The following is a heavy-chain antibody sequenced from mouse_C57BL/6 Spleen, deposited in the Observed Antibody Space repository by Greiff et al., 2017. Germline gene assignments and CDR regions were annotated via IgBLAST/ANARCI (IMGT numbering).Heavy chain of an antibody. J-gene: IGHJ2*01. CDR2: IDPSDSYT. D-gene: IGHD1-1*01. Sequence: VQLQQPGAELVMPGASVKLSCKASGYTFTSYWMHWVKQRPGQGLEWIGEIDPSDSYTNYNQKFKGKSTLTVDKSSSTAYMQLSSLTSEDSAVYYCARRCTTVALAYWGQGTTLTVSS. CDR3: ARRCTTVALAY. V-gene: IGHV1-69*01. CDR1: GYTFTSYW.